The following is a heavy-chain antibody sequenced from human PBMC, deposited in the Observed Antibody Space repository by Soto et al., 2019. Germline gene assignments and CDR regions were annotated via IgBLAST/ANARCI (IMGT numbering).Heavy chain of an antibody. CDR3: ASNYGVSRGMDV. V-gene: IGHV5-10-1*01. D-gene: IGHD2-8*01. J-gene: IGHJ6*02. CDR1: GYSFNSYW. Sequence: GESLKLSCKGSGYSFNSYWISWVRQMPGKGLEWMGRIDPSESYTNYSPSFQGHVTISADNSISTAYLQWSSLKASDTAMYYWASNYGVSRGMDVWGQGTTVTVSS. CDR2: IDPSESYT.